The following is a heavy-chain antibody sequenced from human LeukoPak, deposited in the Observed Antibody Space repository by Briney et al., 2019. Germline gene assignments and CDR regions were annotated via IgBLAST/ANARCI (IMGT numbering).Heavy chain of an antibody. CDR1: GGSISNYY. CDR2: IYYSGIT. CDR3: ARRLAVVTQEIDY. V-gene: IGHV4-59*08. Sequence: PSETLSLTCTVSGGSISNYYWNFIRQPPGKGLEWIGYIYYSGITNYNPSLKSRVTISVDTSKNQFSLKLSSVTAADTAVYYCARRLAVVTQEIDYWGQGTLVTVSS. J-gene: IGHJ4*02. D-gene: IGHD4-23*01.